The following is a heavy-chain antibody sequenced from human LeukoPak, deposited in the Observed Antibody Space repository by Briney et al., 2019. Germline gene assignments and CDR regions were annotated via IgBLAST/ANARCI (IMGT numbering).Heavy chain of an antibody. D-gene: IGHD6-19*01. V-gene: IGHV3-23*01. Sequence: PGGSLRLSCAASGFTFSSDAMSWVRQAPGKGLEWVSAISGSGGSTYYADSVKGRFTISRDNSKNTLYLQMNSLRAEDTAVYYSAKDRSSGWPRDAFDIWGQGTMVTVSS. CDR2: ISGSGGST. J-gene: IGHJ3*02. CDR1: GFTFSSDA. CDR3: AKDRSSGWPRDAFDI.